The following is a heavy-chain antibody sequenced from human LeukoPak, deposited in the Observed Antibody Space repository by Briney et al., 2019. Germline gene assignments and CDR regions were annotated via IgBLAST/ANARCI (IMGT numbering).Heavy chain of an antibody. J-gene: IGHJ4*02. V-gene: IGHV3-74*01. D-gene: IGHD2-15*01. CDR3: ARDREQLLTTIDY. Sequence: GGSLRLSCAVSGLTFSNYWMHWVRQAPGKGLVWVSRISNDGTSTSYADSVKGRFIISRDNAKNTLYLQMNSLRVEDTAVYYCARDREQLLTTIDYWGQGTLVTVSS. CDR2: ISNDGTST. CDR1: GLTFSNYW.